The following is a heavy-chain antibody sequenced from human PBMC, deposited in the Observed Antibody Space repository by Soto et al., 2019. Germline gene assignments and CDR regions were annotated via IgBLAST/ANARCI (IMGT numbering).Heavy chain of an antibody. Sequence: QVQLVQSGAEVKKPGASVKVSCKASGYTFTSYAMHWVRQAPGQRLEWMGWINAGNGNTKSSQKFQGRVTITRDTSASTAYRELSSLRSEDTAVYSCARSIVVVTAADYWGQGTLVTVSS. CDR1: GYTFTSYA. V-gene: IGHV1-3*01. D-gene: IGHD2-21*02. J-gene: IGHJ4*02. CDR2: INAGNGNT. CDR3: ARSIVVVTAADY.